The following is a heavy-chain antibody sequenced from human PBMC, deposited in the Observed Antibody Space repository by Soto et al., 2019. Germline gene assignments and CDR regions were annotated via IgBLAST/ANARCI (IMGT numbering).Heavy chain of an antibody. CDR2: IIPIFGTA. D-gene: IGHD6-19*01. Sequence: SVKVSCKASGGTFSSYAISWVRQAPGQGLEWMGGIIPIFGTANYAQKFQGRVTITADESTSTAYMELSSLRSVDTATYYCVRDSSGWTGFDYWGQGILVTVSS. CDR1: GGTFSSYA. J-gene: IGHJ4*02. CDR3: VRDSSGWTGFDY. V-gene: IGHV1-69*13.